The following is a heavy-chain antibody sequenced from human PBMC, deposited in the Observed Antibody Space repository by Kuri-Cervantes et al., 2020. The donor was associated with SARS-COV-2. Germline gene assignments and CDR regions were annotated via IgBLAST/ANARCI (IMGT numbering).Heavy chain of an antibody. J-gene: IGHJ2*01. CDR2: INHSGST. D-gene: IGHD4-17*01. CDR1: GGSFSGYY. Sequence: GSLRLSCAVYGGSFSGYYWSWIRQPPGKGLEWIGEINHSGSTNYNPSLKSRVTISVDTSKNQFSLKLSSVTAADTAVYYCARNTMTYYWYFDLWGRGTLVTVSS. CDR3: ARNTMTYYWYFDL. V-gene: IGHV4-34*01.